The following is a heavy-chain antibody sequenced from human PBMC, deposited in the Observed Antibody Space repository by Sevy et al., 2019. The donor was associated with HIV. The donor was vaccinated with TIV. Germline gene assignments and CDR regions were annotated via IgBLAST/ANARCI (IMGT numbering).Heavy chain of an antibody. V-gene: IGHV4-39*01. CDR3: AGGGGRQTNWFDP. J-gene: IGHJ5*02. D-gene: IGHD3-16*01. Sequence: SETLSLTCTVSRGSINSDVYYWAWIRQPPGKGLEWIGSIHSSGSTNYKPSLSSRVTISVDTSKNHFSLKLTSVTAADTAVYFCAGGGGRQTNWFDPWGQGTLVTVSS. CDR1: RGSINSDVYY. CDR2: IHSSGST.